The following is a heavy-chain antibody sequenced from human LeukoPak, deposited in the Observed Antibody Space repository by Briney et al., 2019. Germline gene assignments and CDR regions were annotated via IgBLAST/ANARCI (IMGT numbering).Heavy chain of an antibody. D-gene: IGHD3-22*01. Sequence: EASVKVSCKASGYTFTSNGISGVRQAPGQGLEWMGWISAYNGNTNYAQKLQCRVTMTTDTSTSTAYMELRSLRSDDTAVYYCARGLMGGYPRFDYWGQGTLVTVSS. V-gene: IGHV1-18*01. CDR1: GYTFTSNG. CDR3: ARGLMGGYPRFDY. J-gene: IGHJ4*02. CDR2: ISAYNGNT.